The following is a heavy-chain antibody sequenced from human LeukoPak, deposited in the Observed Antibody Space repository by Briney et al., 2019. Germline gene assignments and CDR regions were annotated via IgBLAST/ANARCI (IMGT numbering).Heavy chain of an antibody. D-gene: IGHD1-20*01. CDR3: ARIHNWNDFLDY. CDR2: IYHSGIT. J-gene: IGHJ4*02. CDR1: GYSISSGYY. V-gene: IGHV4-38-2*02. Sequence: PSETLSLTCTVSGYSISSGYYWGWIRQPPGKGLEWIGSIYHSGITYYNPSLKSRVTISVDTSKNQFSLKLSSVTAADTAVYYCARIHNWNDFLDYWGQGTLVTVSS.